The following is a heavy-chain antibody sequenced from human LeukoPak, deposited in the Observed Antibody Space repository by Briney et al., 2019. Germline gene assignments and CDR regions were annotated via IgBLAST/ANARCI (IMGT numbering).Heavy chain of an antibody. CDR1: GYTFTSYA. Sequence: ASVKVSCKASGYTFTSYAMNWVRQAPGQGLEWVGWINTNTGNPTYAQGFTGRFVFSLDTSVSTAYLQISSLKAEDTAVYYCARDPYYDFWSGYYSAQGGSYFDYWGQGTLVTVSS. J-gene: IGHJ4*02. V-gene: IGHV7-4-1*02. CDR2: INTNTGNP. D-gene: IGHD3-3*01. CDR3: ARDPYYDFWSGYYSAQGGSYFDY.